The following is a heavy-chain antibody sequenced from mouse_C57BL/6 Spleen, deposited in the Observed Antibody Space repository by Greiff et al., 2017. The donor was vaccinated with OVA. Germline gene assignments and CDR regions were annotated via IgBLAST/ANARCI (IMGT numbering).Heavy chain of an antibody. CDR1: GYTFTSYW. D-gene: IGHD1-2*01. V-gene: IGHV1-55*01. CDR3: ARSLLRSYAMDY. Sequence: QVERQQPGAELVKPGASVKMSCKASGYTFTSYWITWVKQRPGQGLEWIGDIYPGSGSTNYNEKFKSKATLTVDTSSSTAYMQLSSLTSEDSAVYYCARSLLRSYAMDYWGQGTSVIVSS. J-gene: IGHJ4*01. CDR2: IYPGSGST.